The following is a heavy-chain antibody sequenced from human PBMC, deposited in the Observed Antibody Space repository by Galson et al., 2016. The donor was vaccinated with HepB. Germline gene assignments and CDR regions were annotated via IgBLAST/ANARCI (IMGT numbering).Heavy chain of an antibody. J-gene: IGHJ4*02. V-gene: IGHV3-23*01. D-gene: IGHD6-19*01. CDR1: GFTFSSYA. CDR2: ISGSGDRR. CDR3: TFESTQSSMAGNY. Sequence: SLRLSCAASGFTFSSYAMYWVRQAPGKGLEWVSVISGSGDRRYYADSVKGRFAISRDNSKNTLYLQMNSLRAEDAAVYYCTFESTQSSMAGNYWGQGTLVTVSS.